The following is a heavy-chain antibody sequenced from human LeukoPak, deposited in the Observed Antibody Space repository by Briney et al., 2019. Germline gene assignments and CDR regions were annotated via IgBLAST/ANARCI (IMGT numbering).Heavy chain of an antibody. J-gene: IGHJ1*01. V-gene: IGHV4-39*01. CDR2: IYYSGSS. CDR3: ARPANCSSTSCHLEYFQH. D-gene: IGHD2-2*01. Sequence: SETLSLTCTVSGGSISSSSYYWGWIRQPPGKGLEWIGSIYYSGSSYYNPSLKSRVTISVDTSKNQFSLKLSSVTAADTAVYYCARPANCSSTSCHLEYFQHWGQGTLVTVSS. CDR1: GGSISSSSYY.